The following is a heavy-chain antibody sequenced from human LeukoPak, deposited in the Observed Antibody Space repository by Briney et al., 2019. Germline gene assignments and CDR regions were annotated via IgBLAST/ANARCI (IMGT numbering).Heavy chain of an antibody. CDR3: AKELYYGSGSYIFWSLDY. Sequence: GGSLRLSCVASGFTFSTYGMSWVRQAPGKGLEWVSAISGSGGSTYYADSVKGRFTISRDNSKNTLYLQMNSLRAEDTAVYYCAKELYYGSGSYIFWSLDYWGQGTLVTVSS. CDR2: ISGSGGST. V-gene: IGHV3-23*01. J-gene: IGHJ4*02. D-gene: IGHD3-10*01. CDR1: GFTFSTYG.